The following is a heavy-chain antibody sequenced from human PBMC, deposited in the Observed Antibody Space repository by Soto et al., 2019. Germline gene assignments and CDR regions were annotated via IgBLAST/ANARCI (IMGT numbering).Heavy chain of an antibody. Sequence: PSETLSLTCTVSGGSISSYYWSWIRQPAGKGLEWIGRIYTSGSTNYNPSLKSRVTMSVDTSKNQFSLKLSSVTAADTAVYYCGRAPYYYDSSGPAGGAFDIWGQGTMVNVSS. CDR3: GRAPYYYDSSGPAGGAFDI. CDR2: IYTSGST. V-gene: IGHV4-4*07. J-gene: IGHJ3*02. D-gene: IGHD3-22*01. CDR1: GGSISSYY.